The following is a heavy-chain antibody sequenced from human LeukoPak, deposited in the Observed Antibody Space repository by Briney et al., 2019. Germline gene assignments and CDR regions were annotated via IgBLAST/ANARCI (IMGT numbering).Heavy chain of an antibody. CDR2: ISPYNDDT. J-gene: IGHJ6*02. D-gene: IGHD2-15*01. Sequence: GASVKVSCKASGYTFISYPISWVRQAPGQGLERMGWISPYNDDTNFAQRLQARVTMTTDTSTRTAYMELRSLRNDDTAVYYCAREYSYGMDVWGQGTTVTVSS. CDR3: AREYSYGMDV. V-gene: IGHV1-18*01. CDR1: GYTFISYP.